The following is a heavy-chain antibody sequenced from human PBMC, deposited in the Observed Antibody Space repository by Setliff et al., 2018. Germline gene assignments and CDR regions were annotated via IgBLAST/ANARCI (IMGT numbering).Heavy chain of an antibody. CDR1: GYTFTGYY. Sequence: GASKVSCKASGYTFTGYYMHWVRQAPGQGLEWMGWTNPNSGGTNYAQKFQGRVTMTRDTSISTAYMELSRLRSDDTAVYYCARGGGSSSWYDAFDIWGQGTMVTVSS. CDR2: TNPNSGGT. CDR3: ARGGGSSSWYDAFDI. J-gene: IGHJ3*02. V-gene: IGHV1-2*02. D-gene: IGHD6-13*01.